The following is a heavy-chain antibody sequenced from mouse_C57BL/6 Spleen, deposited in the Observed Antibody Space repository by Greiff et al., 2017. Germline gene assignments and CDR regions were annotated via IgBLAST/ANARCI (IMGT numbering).Heavy chain of an antibody. CDR1: GYTFTSYW. D-gene: IGHD1-1*01. CDR3: AYHYYGSSYWYFDV. V-gene: IGHV1-55*01. Sequence: QVQLQQPGAELVKPGASVKMSCKASGYTFTSYWITWVKQRPGQGLEWIGDIYPGSGSTNYNEKFKSKATLTVDKSSSTAYMQLSSLTSEDSAVYYCAYHYYGSSYWYFDVWGTGTTVTVSS. CDR2: IYPGSGST. J-gene: IGHJ1*03.